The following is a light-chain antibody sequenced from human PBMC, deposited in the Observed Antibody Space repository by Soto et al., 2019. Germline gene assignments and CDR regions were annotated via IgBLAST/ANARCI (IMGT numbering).Light chain of an antibody. J-gene: IGKJ4*01. CDR2: GAF. Sequence: EIVLIQSPATLSLSPGERATLSCRASPSVANFVAWYQQKPGQAPRLLIYGAFNRATGIPARFSGSGSGTDFTLTISSLEPEDAAVYFCQQYDDWLRLTFGGGTKVEIK. CDR3: QQYDDWLRLT. CDR1: PSVANF. V-gene: IGKV3-11*01.